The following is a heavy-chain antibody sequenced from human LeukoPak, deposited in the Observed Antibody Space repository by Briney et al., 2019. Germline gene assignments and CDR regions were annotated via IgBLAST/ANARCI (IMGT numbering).Heavy chain of an antibody. Sequence: PGRSLRLSCAASGFTFSSYAMHWVRQAPGKGLEWVAVISYDGSNKYYADSVKGRFTISRDNSKNTLYLQMNSLRAEDTAVYYCAKGSNSVWGQGTLVTVSS. CDR1: GFTFSSYA. CDR3: AKGSNSV. CDR2: ISYDGSNK. V-gene: IGHV3-30*04. D-gene: IGHD3-10*01. J-gene: IGHJ4*02.